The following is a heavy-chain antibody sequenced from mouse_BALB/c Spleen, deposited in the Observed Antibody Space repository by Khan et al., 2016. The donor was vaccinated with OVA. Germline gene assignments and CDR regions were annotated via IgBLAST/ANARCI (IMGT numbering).Heavy chain of an antibody. CDR1: GYSFTGYF. CDR2: INRHFGET. Sequence: VQLKQSGPELVKPGASVKISCKASGYSFTGYFMHWVMQSHGKSLEWIGRINRHFGETFYNQKFKDKATLTVDESSSTAHMELRSLASEDSAVYFFTRIYGSDFDYWGQGTTLTVSS. V-gene: IGHV1-20*02. CDR3: TRIYGSDFDY. D-gene: IGHD1-1*01. J-gene: IGHJ2*01.